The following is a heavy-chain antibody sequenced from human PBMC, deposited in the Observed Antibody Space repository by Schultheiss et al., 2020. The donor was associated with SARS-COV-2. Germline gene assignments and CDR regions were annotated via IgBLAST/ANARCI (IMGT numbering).Heavy chain of an antibody. CDR2: IYYSGST. V-gene: IGHV4-31*03. CDR1: GGSISSGGYY. D-gene: IGHD1-26*01. Sequence: SETLSLTCTVSGGSISSGGYYWSWIRQHPGKGLEWIGYIYYSGSTYYNPSLKSRVIISMDTSKNQFSLKLSSVTAADTAVYYCARDRGSYYSWYFDLWGRGTLVTVSS. J-gene: IGHJ2*01. CDR3: ARDRGSYYSWYFDL.